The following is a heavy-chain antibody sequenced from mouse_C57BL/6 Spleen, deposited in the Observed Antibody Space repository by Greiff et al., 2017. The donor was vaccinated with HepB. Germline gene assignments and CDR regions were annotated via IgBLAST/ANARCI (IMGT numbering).Heavy chain of an antibody. CDR3: ASGVTHWYFDV. D-gene: IGHD2-2*01. V-gene: IGHV3-6*01. CDR1: GYSITSGYY. J-gene: IGHJ1*03. Sequence: EVKVEESGPGLVKPSQSLSLTCSVTGYSITSGYYWNWIRQFPGNKLEWMGYISYDGSNNYNPSLKNRISITRDTSKNQFFLKLNSVTTEDTATYYCASGVTHWYFDVWGTGTTVTVSS. CDR2: ISYDGSN.